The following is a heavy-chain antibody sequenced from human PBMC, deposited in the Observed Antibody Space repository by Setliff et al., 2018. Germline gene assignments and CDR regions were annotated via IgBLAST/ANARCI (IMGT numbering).Heavy chain of an antibody. CDR2: INPSGGST. D-gene: IGHD3-3*01. CDR3: ARDASYNFWSGYRGAFDY. Sequence: GASVKVSCKASGYTFTSYYMHWVRQAPGQGLEWMGIINPSGGSTSYAQKFQGRVTTTRDTSTSTVYMELSSLRSEDTAVYYCARDASYNFWSGYRGAFDYWGQGTLVTVSS. J-gene: IGHJ4*02. CDR1: GYTFTSYY. V-gene: IGHV1-46*01.